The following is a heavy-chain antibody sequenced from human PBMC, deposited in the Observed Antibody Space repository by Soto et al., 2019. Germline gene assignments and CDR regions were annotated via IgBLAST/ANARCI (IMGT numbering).Heavy chain of an antibody. CDR2: IKQDGGEE. Sequence: GGSLRLSCAASGFTFSNYWMSWVRQAPGKGLEWVANIKQDGGEEDYVDSVKGRFTISRDNAKNSLYLQMNSLRAEDSAVYYCARDNSVIVVACPLLDNWGQGTLVTVSS. D-gene: IGHD3-22*01. CDR3: ARDNSVIVVACPLLDN. V-gene: IGHV3-7*05. CDR1: GFTFSNYW. J-gene: IGHJ4*02.